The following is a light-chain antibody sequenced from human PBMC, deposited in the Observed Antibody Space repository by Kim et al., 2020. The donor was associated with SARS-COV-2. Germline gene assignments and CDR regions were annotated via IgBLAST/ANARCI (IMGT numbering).Light chain of an antibody. CDR3: GTWDSSLSAV. J-gene: IGLJ3*02. CDR2: DNN. Sequence: GQKVTITCSGSSYNIGNNYVTWYQQLPGTAPKLLIYDNNKRPSGIPDRFSGSKSGTSATLGITGLQTGDEADYYCGTWDSSLSAVFGGGTQLTVL. CDR1: SYNIGNNY. V-gene: IGLV1-51*01.